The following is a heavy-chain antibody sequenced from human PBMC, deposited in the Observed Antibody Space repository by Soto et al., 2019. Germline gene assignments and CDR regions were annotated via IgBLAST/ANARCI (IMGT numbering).Heavy chain of an antibody. CDR2: IIPLFGTT. V-gene: IGHV1-69*01. Sequence: QVQLVQSGTKVKKPGSSAKVSCKASGGTFSNYVISWVRQAPGQGLEWMGGIIPLFGTTDYAKKFQCRIAITADESTTTAYMDLSSMRFEGTAVYFCEIDVGSGEVSHVWGQGTTVLVYS. CDR3: EIDVGSGEVSHV. D-gene: IGHD3-10*01. J-gene: IGHJ6*02. CDR1: GGTFSNYV.